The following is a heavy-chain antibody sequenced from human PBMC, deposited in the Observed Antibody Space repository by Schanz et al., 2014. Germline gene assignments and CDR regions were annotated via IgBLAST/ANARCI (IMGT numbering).Heavy chain of an antibody. J-gene: IGHJ4*02. CDR2: LFYGGSK. CDR1: GGSISDSGAY. D-gene: IGHD3-16*01. Sequence: QLQLQESGPGLVKPSETLSLTCTVSGGSISDSGAYWGWFRQTPGKGLEWIANLFYGGSKYYNPSFESRVTMSVDASNTQYSLRLGSVTAADTGVYYCARHNRVWFGKEGWWGQGTLVTVSS. V-gene: IGHV4-39*01. CDR3: ARHNRVWFGKEGW.